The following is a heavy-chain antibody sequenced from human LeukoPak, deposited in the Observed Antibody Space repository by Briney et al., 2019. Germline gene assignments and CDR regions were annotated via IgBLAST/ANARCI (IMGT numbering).Heavy chain of an antibody. V-gene: IGHV3-74*01. CDR3: ARDVFSLGDS. D-gene: IGHD5/OR15-5a*01. Sequence: GGSLRLSCAASGFALTNYGMHWVRQAPGKGRVWVSHITHDGSLRNYADSVQGRFTVSRDIAKNTLYLHMNSLGADDTATYYCARDVFSLGDSWGQGTLVTVSS. CDR2: ITHDGSLR. CDR1: GFALTNYG. J-gene: IGHJ4*02.